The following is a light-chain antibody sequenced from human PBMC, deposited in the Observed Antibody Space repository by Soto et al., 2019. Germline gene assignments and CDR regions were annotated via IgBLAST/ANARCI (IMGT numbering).Light chain of an antibody. J-gene: IGKJ1*01. CDR2: GAS. CDR3: QHYSTWLWT. Sequence: EIVMTQSPATLSVSPGERATLSCRASQSVDSKLAWYQQKPGQGPRLLIYGASSRATGIPARFSGSGSGTEFTLTIRSLQSEDFAVYSCQHYSTWLWTFGQGTKVEIK. CDR1: QSVDSK. V-gene: IGKV3-15*01.